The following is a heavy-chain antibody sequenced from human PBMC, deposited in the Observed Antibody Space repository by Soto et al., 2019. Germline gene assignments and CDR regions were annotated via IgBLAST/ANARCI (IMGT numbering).Heavy chain of an antibody. D-gene: IGHD3-9*01. CDR2: IYWNDDK. J-gene: IGHJ4*02. CDR3: AHRRTYYDILTGGYFDY. V-gene: IGHV2-5*01. CDR1: GFSLSTSGVG. Sequence: QITLKESGPTLVKPTQTLTLTCTFSGFSLSTSGVGVGWIRQPPGKALEWLALIYWNDDKRYSPSLKSRLTIPKDTSKNQVLLTMTNMDSVDTATYYCAHRRTYYDILTGGYFDYWGQGTLVTVSS.